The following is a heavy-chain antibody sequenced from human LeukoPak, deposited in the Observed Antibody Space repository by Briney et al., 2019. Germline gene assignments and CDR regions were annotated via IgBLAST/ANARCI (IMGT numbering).Heavy chain of an antibody. CDR3: ASSYPTPPHDYGDYSTYYYMDV. CDR2: IYTSGST. D-gene: IGHD4-17*01. V-gene: IGHV4-4*08. J-gene: IGHJ6*03. Sequence: SETLSLTRTVSGGSISSYYWSWIRQPPGKGLEWIGRIYTSGSTNYNPSLKSRVTISVDTSKNQFSLKLSSVPAADTAVYYCASSYPTPPHDYGDYSTYYYMDVWGKGTTVTVSS. CDR1: GGSISSYY.